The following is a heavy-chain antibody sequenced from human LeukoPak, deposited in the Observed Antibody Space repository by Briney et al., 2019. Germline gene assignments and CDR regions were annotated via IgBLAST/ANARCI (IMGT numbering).Heavy chain of an antibody. V-gene: IGHV3-66*01. Sequence: GGSLRLSCAASGFIVSTNYMSWVRQAPGKGLEWVSVLYSGGYANYADSVKGRFTISRDNSKNTLYLQMNSLRAEDTAVYYCARDDLISWGQGTLVTVSS. J-gene: IGHJ4*02. CDR3: ARDDLIS. D-gene: IGHD3/OR15-3a*01. CDR1: GFIVSTNY. CDR2: LYSGGYA.